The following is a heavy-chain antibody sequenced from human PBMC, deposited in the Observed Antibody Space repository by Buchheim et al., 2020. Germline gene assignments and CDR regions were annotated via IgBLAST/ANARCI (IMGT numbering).Heavy chain of an antibody. CDR1: GFIFSNYD. Sequence: QVQLVESGGGVVQPGRSLRLSCAASGFIFSNYDMQWVRQAPVKGLEWVTLISHDGSNKFYADSVRVRFTISIYNSKNKLNLQMNSLRAEDTAMYYCTSSGSGGSWGQGTL. V-gene: IGHV3-30*03. CDR2: ISHDGSNK. D-gene: IGHD5-12*01. CDR3: TSSGSGGS. J-gene: IGHJ5*02.